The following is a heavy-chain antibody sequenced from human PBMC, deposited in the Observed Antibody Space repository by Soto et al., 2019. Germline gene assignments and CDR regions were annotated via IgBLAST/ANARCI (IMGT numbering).Heavy chain of an antibody. CDR3: AKGFIRDCGGDCTVDT. CDR1: GFTFSSYT. Sequence: XVSLSLSFAASGFTFSSYTMSWVRQAPGKGLEWVSGISATGGSTYYADSVKGRFTFSRDNSKNTLYLQMNSLRAEDTAVYYCAKGFIRDCGGDCTVDTWGQGTLVTVSS. CDR2: ISATGGST. J-gene: IGHJ4*02. D-gene: IGHD2-21*02. V-gene: IGHV3-23*01.